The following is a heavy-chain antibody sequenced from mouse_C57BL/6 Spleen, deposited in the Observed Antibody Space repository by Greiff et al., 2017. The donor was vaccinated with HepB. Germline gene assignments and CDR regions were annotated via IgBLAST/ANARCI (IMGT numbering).Heavy chain of an antibody. D-gene: IGHD2-4*01. V-gene: IGHV1-42*01. CDR1: GYSFTGYY. CDR2: INPSTGGT. Sequence: EVQLQQSGPELVKPGASVKISCKASGYSFTGYYMNWVKQSPEKSLEWIGEINPSTGGTTYNQKFKAKATLTVDKSSSTAYMQLKSLTSEDSAVYYCAAYYDDDGAYWGQETLVTVSA. CDR3: AAYYDDDGAY. J-gene: IGHJ3*01.